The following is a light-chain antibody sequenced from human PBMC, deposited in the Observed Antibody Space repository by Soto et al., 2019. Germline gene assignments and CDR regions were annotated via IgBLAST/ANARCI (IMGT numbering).Light chain of an antibody. CDR3: QQDYNYPLT. CDR2: AAS. CDR1: QDIRND. J-gene: IGKJ1*01. Sequence: IEMTQSPSTLAASVVDRFTITCRANQDIRNDLGCYQPKPGKAPTLLVYAASNVQSGVAPRFSGSGSGTDFTLTISSLQPEDFATYFCQQDYNYPLTFGLGNKGDIK. V-gene: IGKV1-6*01.